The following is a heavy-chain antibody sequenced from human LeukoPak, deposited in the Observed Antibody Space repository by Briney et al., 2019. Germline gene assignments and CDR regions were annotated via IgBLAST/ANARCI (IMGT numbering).Heavy chain of an antibody. CDR1: GFTFSSYA. V-gene: IGHV3-23*01. Sequence: GGSLRLSCAASGFTFSSYAMSWVRQAPGKGLEWVSAISGSDGSTYYADSVKGRFTISRDNSKNTLYLQMNSLRAEDTAVYYCAKDPKGTLYCSGGSCYSGWFDPWGQGTLVTVSS. CDR2: ISGSDGST. D-gene: IGHD2-15*01. CDR3: AKDPKGTLYCSGGSCYSGWFDP. J-gene: IGHJ5*02.